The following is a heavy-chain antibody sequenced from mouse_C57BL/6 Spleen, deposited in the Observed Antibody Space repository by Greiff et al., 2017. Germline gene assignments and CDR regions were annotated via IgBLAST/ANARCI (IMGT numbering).Heavy chain of an antibody. D-gene: IGHD1-1*02. CDR1: GYTFTSYW. Sequence: VQLQQPGAELVKPGASVKMSCKASGYTFTSYWITWVKQRPGQGLEWIGDIYPGSGSTNYNEKFKSKATLTVDTSSSTAYMQLSSLTSEDSAVYYCARSSGGFSWFAYWGQGTLVTVSA. CDR2: IYPGSGST. J-gene: IGHJ3*01. V-gene: IGHV1-55*01. CDR3: ARSSGGFSWFAY.